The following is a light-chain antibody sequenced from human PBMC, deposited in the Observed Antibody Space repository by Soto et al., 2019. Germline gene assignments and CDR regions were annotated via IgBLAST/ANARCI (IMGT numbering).Light chain of an antibody. CDR2: AAS. J-gene: IGKJ1*01. V-gene: IGKV1-27*01. Sequence: DIQMTQSPSSLSASVGDRVTITCRASQGISTYLVWYQQKPGTVPKLLIFAASTLQSGVPSRFSGSGSGTDFTLTISSLQTEDFATYYCQNYNGAPWTFGQGTKVEIK. CDR1: QGISTY. CDR3: QNYNGAPWT.